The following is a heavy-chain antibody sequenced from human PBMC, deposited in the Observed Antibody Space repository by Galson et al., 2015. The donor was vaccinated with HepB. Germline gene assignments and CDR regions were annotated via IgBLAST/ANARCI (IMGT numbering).Heavy chain of an antibody. CDR1: GDSIISSTYY. Sequence: SETLSLTCSVSGDSIISSTYYWGWVRQPPGKGLEWIGSVYYNGKTSYIPSLKSRVTISVDTSKNQVSLRLRSVTAADTAVFYCARHVFGMVSKFGELVGEFKSFDHWGRGILVTVSS. CDR3: ARHVFGMVSKFGELVGEFKSFDH. J-gene: IGHJ4*02. V-gene: IGHV4-39*01. CDR2: VYYNGKT. D-gene: IGHD3-10*02.